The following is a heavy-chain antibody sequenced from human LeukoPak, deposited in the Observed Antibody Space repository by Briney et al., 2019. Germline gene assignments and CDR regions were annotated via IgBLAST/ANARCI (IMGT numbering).Heavy chain of an antibody. Sequence: SETLSLTCAVYGGSFSGYYWSWIRQPPGKGLEWIGEINHSGSTNYNPSLKSRVTIPVDTSKNQFSLKLSSVTAADTAVYYCAREAYYYYGMDVWGQGTTVTVSS. V-gene: IGHV4-34*01. CDR2: INHSGST. J-gene: IGHJ6*02. CDR1: GGSFSGYY. CDR3: AREAYYYYGMDV.